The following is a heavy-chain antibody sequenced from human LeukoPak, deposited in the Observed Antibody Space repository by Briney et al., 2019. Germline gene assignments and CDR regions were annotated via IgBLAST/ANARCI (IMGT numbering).Heavy chain of an antibody. Sequence: SETLSLTCAVYGGSFSGYYWSWIRQPPGKGLEWIGEINDSESTNYNPSLKSRVTISVDTSKNQFSLKLSSVTAADTATYYCARETAAAGSFIAINDYWGQGTLVTVSS. V-gene: IGHV4-34*01. J-gene: IGHJ4*02. D-gene: IGHD6-13*01. CDR1: GGSFSGYY. CDR3: ARETAAAGSFIAINDY. CDR2: INDSEST.